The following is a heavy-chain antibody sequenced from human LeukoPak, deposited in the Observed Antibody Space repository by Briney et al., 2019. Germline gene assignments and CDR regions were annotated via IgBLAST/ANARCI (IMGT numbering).Heavy chain of an antibody. CDR2: IDREDGQT. D-gene: IGHD5-18*01. CDR1: GYTLSEIS. J-gene: IGHJ4*02. Sequence: ASVKVSCKVSGYTLSEISMYWVRQAPGKGLEWMGGIDREDGQTIYAQKFQGRVTMTEDTSTDTAYMEVSRLTSEDTAFYYCATVGYSYGAFDYWGQRTLVTVSS. V-gene: IGHV1-24*01. CDR3: ATVGYSYGAFDY.